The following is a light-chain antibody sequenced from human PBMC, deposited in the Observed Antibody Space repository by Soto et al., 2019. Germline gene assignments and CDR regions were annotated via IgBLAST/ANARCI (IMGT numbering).Light chain of an antibody. CDR1: QPISSW. Sequence: DIPMNQSPSSISASVGDRVTITCRASQPISSWLAWYQQVPGQAPYLLIYPASTLQSGVPSRFSGSGSGTDFTLTINSLQPEDFATYYCQQGYNFPRAFGQGTVVEI. CDR3: QQGYNFPRA. J-gene: IGKJ1*01. CDR2: PAS. V-gene: IGKV1-12*01.